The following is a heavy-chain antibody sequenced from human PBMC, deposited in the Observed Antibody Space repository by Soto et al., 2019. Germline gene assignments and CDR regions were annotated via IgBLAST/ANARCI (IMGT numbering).Heavy chain of an antibody. J-gene: IGHJ4*02. V-gene: IGHV4-39*07. CDR3: ARSEATGLDY. D-gene: IGHD1-26*01. CDR2: AHHSGST. CDR1: GGSISSSSYY. Sequence: SETLSLTCTVSGGSISSSSYYWGWIRQPPGKGLEWIGKAHHSGSTNYNPSLKSRVTISVDKSKNHFSLKLSSVTAADTAVYYCARSEATGLDYWGQGTLVTVSS.